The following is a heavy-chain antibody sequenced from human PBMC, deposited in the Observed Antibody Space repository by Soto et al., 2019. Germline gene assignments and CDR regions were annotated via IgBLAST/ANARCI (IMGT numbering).Heavy chain of an antibody. Sequence: ASVKVSCKASGFTFSKYAMHWVRQAPGQRLEWMGWINAGNGNTRYLEKLQGRVTIIRDTSASTVYMELSSLRSEDTAVYYCARDYADIAVAGIPLLAHWGQGTLVTVSS. CDR1: GFTFSKYA. D-gene: IGHD6-19*01. CDR2: INAGNGNT. CDR3: ARDYADIAVAGIPLLAH. J-gene: IGHJ4*01. V-gene: IGHV1-3*01.